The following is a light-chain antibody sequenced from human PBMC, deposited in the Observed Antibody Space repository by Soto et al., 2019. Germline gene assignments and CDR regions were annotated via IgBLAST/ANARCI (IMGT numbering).Light chain of an antibody. CDR1: SSDVGGYNY. J-gene: IGLJ1*01. V-gene: IGLV2-14*01. CDR2: EVS. CDR3: SSYMSSNYV. Sequence: QSALTQPASVSGSPGQPITISCTGTSSDVGGYNYVSWYQQHPGKAPKLMIYEVSNRPSGISNRFSGSKSGNTASLTISGLQAEDEADYYCSSYMSSNYVFGTGTKLTVL.